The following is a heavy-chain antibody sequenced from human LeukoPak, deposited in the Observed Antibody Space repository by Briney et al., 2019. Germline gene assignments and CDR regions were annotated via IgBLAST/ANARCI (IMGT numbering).Heavy chain of an antibody. CDR1: GLXVSSNH. V-gene: IGHV3-66*01. Sequence: GGSLRLSCAASGLXVSSNHMSWVRQAPGKGLEWVSVIYNGGSTYNADSVKGRFTVSRDNSKNTLYLQMNSLRADDTAVYYCARLYWVSGFDFWGQGTLVTVSS. J-gene: IGHJ4*02. D-gene: IGHD2-8*02. CDR3: ARLYWVSGFDF. CDR2: IYNGGST.